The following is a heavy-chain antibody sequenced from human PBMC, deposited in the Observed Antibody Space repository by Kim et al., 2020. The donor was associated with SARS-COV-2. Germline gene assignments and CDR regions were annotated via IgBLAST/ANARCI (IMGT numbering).Heavy chain of an antibody. CDR2: IKAPDDNP. Sequence: GGSLRLSCVASGFNFGTFDMSWVRQAPGKGLKWVSVIKAPDDNPNYGDSWRGRFTVPRDSATNTFDLQRNDLRSDGKPVDYWVRGAWLYYWGPVTRFTV. J-gene: IGHJ4*02. CDR3: VRGAWLYY. D-gene: IGHD6-19*01. V-gene: IGHV3-23*01. CDR1: GFNFGTFD.